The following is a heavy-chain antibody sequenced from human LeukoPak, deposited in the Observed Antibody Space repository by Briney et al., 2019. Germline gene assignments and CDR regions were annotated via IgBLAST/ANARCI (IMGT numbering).Heavy chain of an antibody. CDR3: ARARGIAAALDY. CDR1: GFTFSSYA. J-gene: IGHJ4*02. V-gene: IGHV3-30-3*01. D-gene: IGHD6-13*01. CDR2: ISYDGSNK. Sequence: PGGSLRLSCAASGFTFSSYAMHWVRQAPGKGLEWVAVISYDGSNKYYADSVKGRFTISRDNSKSTLYLQMNSLRAEDTAVYYCARARGIAAALDYWGQGTLVTVSP.